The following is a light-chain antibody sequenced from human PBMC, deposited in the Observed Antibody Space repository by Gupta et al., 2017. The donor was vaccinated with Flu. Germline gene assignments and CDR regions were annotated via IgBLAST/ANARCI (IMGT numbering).Light chain of an antibody. V-gene: IGLV1-40*01. J-gene: IGLJ3*02. CDR2: GNN. CDR1: TSNIGAGYD. Sequence: QFVLTQPPSVSGAPGQRVTISCTGSTSNIGAGYDVHWYQQVPGRAPKRLIFGNNNRPSGGAERFSGSKSGTSASLAIAGLQAEDEADYYCQSYDNSLSGSKVFGGGTKLTVL. CDR3: QSYDNSLSGSKV.